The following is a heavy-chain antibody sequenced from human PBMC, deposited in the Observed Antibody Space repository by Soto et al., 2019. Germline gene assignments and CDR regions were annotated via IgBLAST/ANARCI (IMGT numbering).Heavy chain of an antibody. CDR2: IYYSGST. V-gene: IGHV4-39*01. D-gene: IGHD4-17*01. J-gene: IGHJ5*02. CDR3: ARSATTWANWFDP. CDR1: GGSXSRSSYY. Sequence: SETLSLTCTVSGGSXSRSSYYWGWIRQPPGKGLEWIGSIYYSGSTYYNPSLKSRVTISVDTSKNQFSLKLSSVTAADTAVYYCARSATTWANWFDPWGQGTLVTVSS.